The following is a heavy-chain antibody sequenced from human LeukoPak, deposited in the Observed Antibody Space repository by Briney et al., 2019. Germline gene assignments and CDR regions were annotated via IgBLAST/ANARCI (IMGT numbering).Heavy chain of an antibody. CDR3: ARELVTYYYGSGVYGMDV. D-gene: IGHD3-10*01. J-gene: IGHJ6*02. V-gene: IGHV3-74*01. Sequence: PGGSLRLSCAASGFTFSSYWMHWVRQAPGKGLVWVSRINSDGSSTSYADSVKGRFTISRDNAKNSLYLQMNSLRAEDTAVYYCARELVTYYYGSGVYGMDVWGQGTTVTVSS. CDR1: GFTFSSYW. CDR2: INSDGSST.